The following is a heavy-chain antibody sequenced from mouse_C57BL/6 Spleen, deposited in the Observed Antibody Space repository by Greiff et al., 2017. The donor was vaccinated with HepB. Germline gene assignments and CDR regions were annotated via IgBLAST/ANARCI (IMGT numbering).Heavy chain of an antibody. D-gene: IGHD1-1*01. V-gene: IGHV1-55*01. J-gene: IGHJ3*01. CDR2: IYPGSGST. Sequence: VQLQQPGAELVKPGASVKMSCKASGYTFTSYWITWVKQRPGQGLEWIGDIYPGSGSTNYNEKFKSKATLTVDTSSSTAYMQLSSLTSEDSAVYYCARSVYYYGSSYGWFADWGQGTLVTVSA. CDR1: GYTFTSYW. CDR3: ARSVYYYGSSYGWFAD.